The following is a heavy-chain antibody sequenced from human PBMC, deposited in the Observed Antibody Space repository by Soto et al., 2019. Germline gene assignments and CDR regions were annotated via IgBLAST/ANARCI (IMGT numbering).Heavy chain of an antibody. D-gene: IGHD3-10*01. CDR2: IWYDGSNK. CDR3: ARDKMVRGVINRGMDV. J-gene: IGHJ6*02. CDR1: GFTFSSYG. Sequence: VGSLILSCAASGFTFSSYGMHWVRQAPGKGLEWVAVIWYDGSNKYYADSVKGRFTISRDNSKNTLYLQMNSLRAEDTAVYYCARDKMVRGVINRGMDVWGQGTTVTVSS. V-gene: IGHV3-33*01.